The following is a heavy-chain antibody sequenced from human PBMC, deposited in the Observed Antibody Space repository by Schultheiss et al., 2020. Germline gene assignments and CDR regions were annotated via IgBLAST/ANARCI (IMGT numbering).Heavy chain of an antibody. CDR2: IYTSGST. V-gene: IGHV4-61*02. J-gene: IGHJ5*02. Sequence: SETLSLTCTVSGGSISSGSYYWSWIRQPAGKGLEWIGRIYTSGSTNYNPSLKSRVTISVDTSKNQFSLKLSSVTAADTAVYYCACSGWYGYWFDPWGQGTLVTVSS. CDR3: ACSGWYGYWFDP. CDR1: GGSISSGSYY. D-gene: IGHD6-19*01.